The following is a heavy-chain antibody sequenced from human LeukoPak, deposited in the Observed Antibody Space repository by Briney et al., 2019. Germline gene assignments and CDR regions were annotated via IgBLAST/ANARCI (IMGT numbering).Heavy chain of an antibody. V-gene: IGHV5-51*01. CDR2: ILPGDSCT. Sequence: GESLKISCEGSGSPFASYWIGWVRQMPGKGLEWMGIILPGDSCTRYSPSFQGHVTISADKSISTAYLQWSSLKASDTAMYYCTTYTFGFYWGQGTLVTVSS. J-gene: IGHJ4*02. CDR1: GSPFASYW. CDR3: TTYTFGFY. D-gene: IGHD1-14*01.